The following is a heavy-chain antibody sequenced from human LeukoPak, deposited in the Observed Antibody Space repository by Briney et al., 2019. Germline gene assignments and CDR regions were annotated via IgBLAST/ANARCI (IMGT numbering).Heavy chain of an antibody. CDR3: ARSHPDWYFDY. D-gene: IGHD3-9*01. J-gene: IGHJ4*02. CDR2: IKQDGSEK. Sequence: GGSLRLSCAASGYTFSGYWMSWVRQAPGKGLEWVANIKQDGSEKYYVDSVKGRFTISRDNAKNSLYLQMNNLRAEDTAVYYCARSHPDWYFDYWGQGTLVTVSS. V-gene: IGHV3-7*01. CDR1: GYTFSGYW.